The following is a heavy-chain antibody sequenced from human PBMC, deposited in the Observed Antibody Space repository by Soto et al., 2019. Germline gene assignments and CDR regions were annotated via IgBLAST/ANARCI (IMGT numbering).Heavy chain of an antibody. D-gene: IGHD3-22*01. CDR2: ISAYNGNT. J-gene: IGHJ4*02. V-gene: IGHV1-18*01. CDR3: ARLPGPSDPTEYYYDSSGPGIVY. CDR1: GYTFTSYG. Sequence: ASVKVSCKASGYTFTSYGISWVRQAPGQGLEWMGWISAYNGNTNYAQKLQGRVTMTTDTSTSTAYMELRSLRSDDTAVYYCARLPGPSDPTEYYYDSSGPGIVYWGQGTLVTVSS.